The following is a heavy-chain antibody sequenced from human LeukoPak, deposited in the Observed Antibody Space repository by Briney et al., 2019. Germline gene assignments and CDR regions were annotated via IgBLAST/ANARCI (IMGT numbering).Heavy chain of an antibody. V-gene: IGHV1-2*02. CDR3: AREHGSGGKGIDI. CDR2: INPNSSGT. D-gene: IGHD3-10*01. CDR1: GGTFSSFA. Sequence: ASVEVSCKASGGTFSSFAISWVRQAPGQGLEWMGWINPNSSGTNYAQKFQGRVTVTRDTSISTAYLELSRLRSDDTAVYYCAREHGSGGKGIDIWGQGAMVTVSS. J-gene: IGHJ3*02.